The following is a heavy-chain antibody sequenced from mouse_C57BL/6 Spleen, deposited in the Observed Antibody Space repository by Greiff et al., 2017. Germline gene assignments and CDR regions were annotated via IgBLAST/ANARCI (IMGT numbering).Heavy chain of an antibody. D-gene: IGHD1-1*01. CDR1: GYTFTDYY. CDR3: ARRGSAMDY. J-gene: IGHJ4*01. CDR2: INPNNGGT. V-gene: IGHV1-26*01. Sequence: VQLQQSGPELVKPGASVKISCKASGYTFTDYYMNWVKQSHGKSLEWIGDINPNNGGTSYNQKFKGKATLTVDKSSSTAYMELRSLTSEDSAVYYCARRGSAMDYWGQGTSVTVSS.